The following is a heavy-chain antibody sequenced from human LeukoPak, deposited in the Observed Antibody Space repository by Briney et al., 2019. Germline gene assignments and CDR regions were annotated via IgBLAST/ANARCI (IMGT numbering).Heavy chain of an antibody. CDR3: ARDKDSSGWYGYYYYYGMDV. CDR2: ISAYNGNT. D-gene: IGHD6-19*01. V-gene: IGHV1-18*01. Sequence: RASVKVSCKASGYTFTSYGISGVRQAPGQGLEWMGWISAYNGNTNYAQKLQGRVTMTTDTSTSTAYTELRSLRSDDTAVYYCARDKDSSGWYGYYYYYGMDVWGQGTTVTVSS. CDR1: GYTFTSYG. J-gene: IGHJ6*02.